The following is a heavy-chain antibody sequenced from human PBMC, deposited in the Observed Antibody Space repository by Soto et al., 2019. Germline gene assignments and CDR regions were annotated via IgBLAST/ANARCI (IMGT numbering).Heavy chain of an antibody. J-gene: IGHJ5*02. Sequence: ASVKVSCKASGYTFTSYGISWVRQAPGQGLEWMGWISAYNGNTNYAQKLHGRVTMTTDTSTSTAYMELTSLRSDDTVVYYCARVKRWLQFSWFDPWGQGTLVTVSS. CDR2: ISAYNGNT. V-gene: IGHV1-18*01. CDR3: ARVKRWLQFSWFDP. CDR1: GYTFTSYG. D-gene: IGHD5-12*01.